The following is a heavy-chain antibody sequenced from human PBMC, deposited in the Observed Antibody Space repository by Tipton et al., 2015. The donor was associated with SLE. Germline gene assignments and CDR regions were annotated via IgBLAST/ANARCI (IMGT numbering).Heavy chain of an antibody. CDR2: INNSGST. CDR1: GGTFSGYY. J-gene: IGHJ3*02. Sequence: TLSLTCDVYGGTFSGYYWSWIRKTPGKGLEWIGEINNSGSTNYNPTLKRRFTLSVDTSKNQFSLKLSSLTAAVTAVYYCARGSSLAAFDICGQGTMVTVSS. CDR3: ARGSSLAAFDI. V-gene: IGHV4-34*01.